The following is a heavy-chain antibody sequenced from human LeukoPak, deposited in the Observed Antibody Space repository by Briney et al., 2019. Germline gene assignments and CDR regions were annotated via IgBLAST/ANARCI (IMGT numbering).Heavy chain of an antibody. CDR3: ARGVAPDRYCSGGSCYAPPYYFDY. V-gene: IGHV4-59*12. CDR2: IYYMGST. Sequence: SETLSLTCSVSGGSISGYFWTWIRQTPGRGLEWIGYIYYMGSTYYNPSLKSRVTISVDTSKNQFSLKLSSVTAADTAVYYCARGVAPDRYCSGGSCYAPPYYFDYWGQGTLVTVSS. D-gene: IGHD2-15*01. J-gene: IGHJ4*02. CDR1: GGSISGYF.